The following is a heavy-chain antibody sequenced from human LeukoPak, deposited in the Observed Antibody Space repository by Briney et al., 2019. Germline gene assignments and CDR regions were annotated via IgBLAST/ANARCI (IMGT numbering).Heavy chain of an antibody. CDR3: VRSYSNHLFGVYV. Sequence: GGSLRLTCLVSGFTFSNHATRWVCQAPGKGLEYVSSISSDGGVTYYADSVKGRFTISRDNSKNTVYLQMSSLRAEDTAVYYCVRSYSNHLFGVYVCGQGTTVTVSS. J-gene: IGHJ6*02. CDR2: ISSDGGVT. V-gene: IGHV3-64D*06. D-gene: IGHD4-11*01. CDR1: GFTFSNHA.